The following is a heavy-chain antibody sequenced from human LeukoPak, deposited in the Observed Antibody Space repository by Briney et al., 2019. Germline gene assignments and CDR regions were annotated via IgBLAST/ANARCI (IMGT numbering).Heavy chain of an antibody. V-gene: IGHV4-61*02. CDR2: IYTSGST. CDR3: ARDDYGDYAGWFDP. D-gene: IGHD4-17*01. Sequence: SETLSLTCTVSGGSISSGSYYWSWIRQPAGKGLEWIGRIYTSGSTNYNPSLKSRVTISVDTSKNQFSLKLSSVTAADTAVHYCARDDYGDYAGWFDPWGQGTLVTVS. J-gene: IGHJ5*02. CDR1: GGSISSGSYY.